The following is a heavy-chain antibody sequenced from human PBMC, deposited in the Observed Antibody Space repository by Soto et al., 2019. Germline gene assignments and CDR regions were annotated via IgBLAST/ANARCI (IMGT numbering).Heavy chain of an antibody. Sequence: VTVSCKAFGYTFTSYDIYWVRQATGQGLEWMGWMNPNTGNSAYAQKFQGRVTVTSDTSINTVHMELSSLRSEDTAVYYCARRAETNGWNGFGADKYYFDFWGQGTLVTVSS. V-gene: IGHV1-8*01. CDR2: MNPNTGNS. J-gene: IGHJ4*02. D-gene: IGHD1-1*01. CDR3: ARRAETNGWNGFGADKYYFDF. CDR1: GYTFTSYD.